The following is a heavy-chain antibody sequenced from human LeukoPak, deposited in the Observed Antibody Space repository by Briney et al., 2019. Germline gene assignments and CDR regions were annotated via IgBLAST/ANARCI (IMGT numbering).Heavy chain of an antibody. CDR2: IYYSGST. Sequence: SETLSLTCTVSGVSVSSGSYYSSWIRQPPGKGLEWIGYIYYSGSTNYNPSLKSRVTISVDTSKNQFSLKLSSVTAADTAVYYCARELVVTPNWFDPWGQGTLVTVSS. V-gene: IGHV4-61*01. D-gene: IGHD3-22*01. J-gene: IGHJ5*02. CDR3: ARELVVTPNWFDP. CDR1: GVSVSSGSYY.